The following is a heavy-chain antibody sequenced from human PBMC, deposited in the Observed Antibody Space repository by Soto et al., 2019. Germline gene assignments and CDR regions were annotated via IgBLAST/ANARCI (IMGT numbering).Heavy chain of an antibody. D-gene: IGHD3-16*01. Sequence: GSLRLSCAASGFTFSSYAMSWVRQAPGKGLEWVSAISGSGGSTYYADSVKGRFTISRDNSKNTLYLQMNSLRAEDTAVYYCAKDWASLYYYYYMDVWGKGTTVTVSS. CDR1: GFTFSSYA. V-gene: IGHV3-23*01. CDR3: AKDWASLYYYYYMDV. CDR2: ISGSGGST. J-gene: IGHJ6*03.